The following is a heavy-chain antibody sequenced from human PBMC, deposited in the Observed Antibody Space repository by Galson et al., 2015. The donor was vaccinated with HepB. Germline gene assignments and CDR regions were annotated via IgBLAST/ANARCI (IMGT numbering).Heavy chain of an antibody. Sequence: SLRLSCAASGFTFSGSAIHWVRQASGRGPEWIDHIRSKATNYAALYAPSLKGRFTISRDDSKNMAYLHMRSLKTDDTAVYYCVRSGDFSGYSSRWGQGTLVTVSS. V-gene: IGHV3-73*01. J-gene: IGHJ4*02. CDR2: IRSKATNYAA. D-gene: IGHD6-13*01. CDR1: GFTFSGSA. CDR3: VRSGDFSGYSSR.